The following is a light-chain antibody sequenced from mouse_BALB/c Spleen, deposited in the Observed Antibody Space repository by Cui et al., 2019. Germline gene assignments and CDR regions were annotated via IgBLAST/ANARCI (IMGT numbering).Light chain of an antibody. CDR3: QQHYSTPYT. CDR1: QTIGTR. CDR2: AAT. Sequence: DIQMTQSPASQSASLGDSVTITCLASQTIGTRLAWYQQKPGKSPQLLIYAATSLADAVPSRFSGSGSGTKFSFKISSLQAEDFVSYYCQQHYSTPYTFGGGTKLEIK. J-gene: IGKJ2*01. V-gene: IGKV12-98*01.